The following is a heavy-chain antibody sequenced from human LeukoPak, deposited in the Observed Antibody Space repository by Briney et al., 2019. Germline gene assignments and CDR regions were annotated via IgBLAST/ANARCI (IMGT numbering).Heavy chain of an antibody. Sequence: SQTLSLTCAISGDSVSSNSAAWNWIRQSPSRGLEWLGRTYYRSKWYNDYAVSVKSRITINPDTSKNQFSLQLNSVTPEDTAVYYCARDDEYSSPSGYYYYYMDVWGKGTTVTVSS. V-gene: IGHV6-1*01. CDR3: ARDDEYSSPSGYYYYYMDV. J-gene: IGHJ6*03. D-gene: IGHD6-6*01. CDR2: TYYRSKWYN. CDR1: GDSVSSNSAA.